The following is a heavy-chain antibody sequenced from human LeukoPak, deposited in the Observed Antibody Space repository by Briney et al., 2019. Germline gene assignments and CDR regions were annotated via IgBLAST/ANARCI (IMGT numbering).Heavy chain of an antibody. J-gene: IGHJ4*02. CDR1: GFTFSSYA. CDR2: ISSSSSYI. V-gene: IGHV3-21*01. Sequence: GGSLRLSCAASGFTFSSYAMSWVRQAPGKGLEWVSSISSSSSYIYYADSVKGRFTISRDNAKNSLYLQMNSLRAEDTAVYYCARVGGSSWSPIDYWGQGTLVTVSS. CDR3: ARVGGSSWSPIDY. D-gene: IGHD6-13*01.